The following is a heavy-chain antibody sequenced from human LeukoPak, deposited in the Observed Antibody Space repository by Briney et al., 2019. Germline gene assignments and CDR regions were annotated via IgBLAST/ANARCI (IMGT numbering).Heavy chain of an antibody. J-gene: IGHJ4*02. CDR2: INTNTGNP. D-gene: IGHD3/OR15-3a*01. CDR1: AYTPTRIA. Sequence: SRTASSQPSAYTPTRIAVNCDRQAPGQGREWMGWINTNTGNPTYAQGFTGRFVLSLDTSVSTAYLQISSLKAEDSAIYYCARGTSGLATTNDYWGQGTLVTVSS. V-gene: IGHV7-4-1*02. CDR3: ARGTSGLATTNDY.